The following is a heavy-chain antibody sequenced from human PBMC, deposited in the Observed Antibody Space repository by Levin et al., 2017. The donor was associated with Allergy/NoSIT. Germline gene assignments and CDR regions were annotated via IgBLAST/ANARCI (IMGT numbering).Heavy chain of an antibody. J-gene: IGHJ4*02. V-gene: IGHV2-5*01. D-gene: IGHD5-18*01. CDR2: IYYHDYK. CDR3: APSMQELGIPHFDF. CDR1: GFSLTTSGVG. Sequence: SGPTLVKPTQTLTLTCTFSGFSLTTSGVGVGWIRQPPGKAPEWLALIYYHDYKRLSPSLKSRVTITKDTSKNQVVLTMTNMDPVDTATYYCAPSMQELGIPHFDFWGQGTLDTVSS.